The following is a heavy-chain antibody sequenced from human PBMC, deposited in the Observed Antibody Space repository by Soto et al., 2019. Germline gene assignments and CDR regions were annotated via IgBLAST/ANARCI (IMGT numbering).Heavy chain of an antibody. D-gene: IGHD3-10*01. CDR3: ARGSTMVRGVIYYFDY. Sequence: HPGGSLRLSCAASGFTFSSYEMNWVRQAPGKWLEWVSYISSSGSTIYYADSVKGRFTISRDNAKNSLYLQMNSLRAEDTAVYYCARGSTMVRGVIYYFDYWGQGXLVTVSS. CDR2: ISSSGSTI. J-gene: IGHJ4*02. V-gene: IGHV3-48*03. CDR1: GFTFSSYE.